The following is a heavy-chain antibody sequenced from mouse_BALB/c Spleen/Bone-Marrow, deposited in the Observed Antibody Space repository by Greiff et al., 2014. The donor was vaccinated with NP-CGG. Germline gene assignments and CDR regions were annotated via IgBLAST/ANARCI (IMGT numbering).Heavy chain of an antibody. CDR3: ARAITDAMDY. V-gene: IGHV1-54*01. Sequence: LVESGAELVRPGTSVKVSCKGSGYAFTNYSIEWVKQRPGQGLEWIGVINSGSGGTKYNEKFKGKATLTADKSSSTAYMQLSSLTSDDSAVYFCARAITDAMDYWGQGTSVTVSS. CDR2: INSGSGGT. J-gene: IGHJ4*01. CDR1: GYAFTNYS. D-gene: IGHD2-4*01.